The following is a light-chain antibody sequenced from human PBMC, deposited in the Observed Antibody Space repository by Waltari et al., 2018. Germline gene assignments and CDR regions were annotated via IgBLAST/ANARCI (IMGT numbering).Light chain of an antibody. Sequence: DIVMTQSPDSLAVSLAETATINCKSRQSVLYNSNNKNYLAWYQQKPGQPPKLLIYWASTRESGVTDRFSGSGSGTDFTLTISSLQAEDVAVYYCHQYYSTPRTFGQGTKVEI. V-gene: IGKV4-1*01. CDR2: WAS. CDR1: QSVLYNSNNKNY. J-gene: IGKJ1*01. CDR3: HQYYSTPRT.